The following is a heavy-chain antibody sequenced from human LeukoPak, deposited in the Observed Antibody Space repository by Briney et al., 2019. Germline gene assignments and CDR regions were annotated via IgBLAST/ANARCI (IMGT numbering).Heavy chain of an antibody. CDR2: IYYSGRT. CDR1: GGSISSSSYY. Sequence: SETLSLTCTVSGGSISSSSYYWGWIRQPPGKGLEWIGSIYYSGRTYYNPSLKSRVTISEDTSKNQFSLKLSSVTAADTAVYYCARCYYDSSGYYYSSYFDYWGQGTLVTVSS. V-gene: IGHV4-39*07. CDR3: ARCYYDSSGYYYSSYFDY. D-gene: IGHD3-22*01. J-gene: IGHJ4*02.